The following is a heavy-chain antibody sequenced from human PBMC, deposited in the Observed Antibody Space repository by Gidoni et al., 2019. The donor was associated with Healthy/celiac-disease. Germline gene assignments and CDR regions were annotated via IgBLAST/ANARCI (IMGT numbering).Heavy chain of an antibody. J-gene: IGHJ4*02. D-gene: IGHD3-22*01. CDR1: GGSISRYY. CDR3: ARALDSSGYYSTPWFDY. V-gene: IGHV4-59*08. Sequence: QVQLQESGPGLVKPSETLSLTCTVSGGSISRYYWSWIRQPPGKGLEWIGYIYYSGSTNYNPSLKSRVTISVDTSKNQFSLKLSSVTAADTAVYYCARALDSSGYYSTPWFDYWGQGTLVTVSS. CDR2: IYYSGST.